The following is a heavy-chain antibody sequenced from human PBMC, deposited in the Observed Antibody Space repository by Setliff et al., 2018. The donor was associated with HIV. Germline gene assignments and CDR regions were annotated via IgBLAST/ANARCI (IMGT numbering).Heavy chain of an antibody. CDR1: GITFINAA. D-gene: IGHD5-12*01. J-gene: IGHJ4*02. V-gene: IGHV3-23*03. CDR3: VRPGDGYKI. Sequence: GGSLRLSCVTSGITFINAAMAWVRQAPGKGPEWISFIYSGSSSAVFADSVKGRFTISRDNSRNTLFLQMNSLRAEDTAVYYCVRPGDGYKIWGQGTLVTVSS. CDR2: IYSGSSSA.